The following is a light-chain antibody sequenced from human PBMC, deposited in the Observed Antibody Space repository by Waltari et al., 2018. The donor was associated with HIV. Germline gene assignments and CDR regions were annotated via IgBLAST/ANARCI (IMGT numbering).Light chain of an antibody. CDR3: QQYNNWPRT. CDR2: GAS. CDR1: QSVSSN. Sequence: EIVMTQSPATLSVSPGERATLSCRASQSVSSNSAWYQQKPGQAPRLLIYGASTRATGIPGRFSGSGSGTEFTLTISSLQSEDFAVYYCQQYNNWPRTFGQGTKVEIK. V-gene: IGKV3-15*01. J-gene: IGKJ1*01.